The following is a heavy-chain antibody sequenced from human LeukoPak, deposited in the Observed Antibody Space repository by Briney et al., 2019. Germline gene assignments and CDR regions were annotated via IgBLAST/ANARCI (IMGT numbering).Heavy chain of an antibody. CDR2: IYPGDSDT. CDR3: ARLGRGYSSQKTYDY. D-gene: IGHD4-11*01. CDR1: GYSFTSYW. V-gene: IGHV5-51*01. J-gene: IGHJ4*02. Sequence: GESLKISCKGSGYSFTSYWIGWVRQMPGKGLEWMGIIYPGDSDTRYSPSFQGQVTISAGKSISTAYLQWSSLKASDTAMYYCARLGRGYSSQKTYDYWGQGTLVTVSS.